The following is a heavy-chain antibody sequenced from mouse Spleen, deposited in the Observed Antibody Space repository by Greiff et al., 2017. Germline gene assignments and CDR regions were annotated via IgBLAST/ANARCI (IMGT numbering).Heavy chain of an antibody. CDR3: TRIYYGNYGGGDY. CDR1: GYTFTSYW. V-gene: IGHV1-5*01. Sequence: EVQLQQSGTVLARPGASVKMSCKTSGYTFTSYWMHWVKQRPGQGLEWIGAIYPGNSDTSYNQKFKGKAKLTAVTSASTAYMELSSLTNEDSAVYYCTRIYYGNYGGGDYWGQGTTLTVSS. J-gene: IGHJ2*01. CDR2: IYPGNSDT. D-gene: IGHD2-1*01.